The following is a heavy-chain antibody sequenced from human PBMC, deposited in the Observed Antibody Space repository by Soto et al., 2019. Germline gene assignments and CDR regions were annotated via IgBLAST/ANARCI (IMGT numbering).Heavy chain of an antibody. J-gene: IGHJ4*02. CDR2: ISGGNGNT. Sequence: ASVKVSCKAPRYTFTNYAIHWVRQAPGQRLEWMGWISGGNGNTYYSQHFQGRVTITRDTSASTAYMELSSLRSEDTAVYYCARIPCPDVDTAMGRKPFDYWGQGTLVTVSS. CDR1: RYTFTNYA. CDR3: ARIPCPDVDTAMGRKPFDY. D-gene: IGHD5-18*01. V-gene: IGHV1-3*01.